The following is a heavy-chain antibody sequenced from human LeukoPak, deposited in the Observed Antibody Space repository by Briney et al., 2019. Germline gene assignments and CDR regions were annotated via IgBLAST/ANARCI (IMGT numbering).Heavy chain of an antibody. CDR2: IIPIFGTA. V-gene: IGHV1-69*13. CDR1: GGTFSSYA. D-gene: IGHD3-10*01. CDR3: ARVRSYGSGSYYSYYFDY. Sequence: SVKLSCKASGGTFSSYAISWVRQAPGQGLEWMGGIIPIFGTANYAQKFQGRVTITADESTSTAYMELSSLRSEDTAVYYCARVRSYGSGSYYSYYFDYWGQGTLVTVSS. J-gene: IGHJ4*02.